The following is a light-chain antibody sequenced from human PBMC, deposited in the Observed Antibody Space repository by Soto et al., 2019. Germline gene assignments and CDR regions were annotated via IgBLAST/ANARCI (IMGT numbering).Light chain of an antibody. CDR1: SSNIGAGYD. CDR3: QSSDSNPIV. V-gene: IGLV1-40*01. CDR2: GNS. J-gene: IGLJ1*01. Sequence: QSVLAQPPSVSGAPGQRVTISWTGSSSNIGAGYDVHWYQQLPGSAPKLLIYGNSNRPSGNPDRFSGSKSGTSASLAITGLQAEDEADYYCQSSDSNPIVFGTGTKVTVL.